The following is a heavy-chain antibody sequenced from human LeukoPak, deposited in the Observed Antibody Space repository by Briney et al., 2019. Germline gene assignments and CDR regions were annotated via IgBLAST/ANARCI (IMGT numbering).Heavy chain of an antibody. Sequence: SETLSLTCTVSGGSISSSSYYWGWIRQPPGKGLEWIGSIYYSGSTYYNPSLKSRVTISVDTSKNQFSLKLSSVTAADTAVYYCAKGLDGGDEYFQHWGQGTLVTVSS. V-gene: IGHV4-39*07. J-gene: IGHJ1*01. CDR2: IYYSGST. CDR1: GGSISSSSYY. CDR3: AKGLDGGDEYFQH. D-gene: IGHD3-16*01.